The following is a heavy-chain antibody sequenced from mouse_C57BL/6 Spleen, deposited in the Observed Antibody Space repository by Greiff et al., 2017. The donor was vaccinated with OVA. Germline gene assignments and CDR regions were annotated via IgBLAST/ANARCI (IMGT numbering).Heavy chain of an antibody. J-gene: IGHJ1*03. Sequence: EVKVVESGGGLVQPGGSLKLSCAASGFTFSDYGMAWVRQAPRKGPEWVAFISNLAYSIYYADTVTGRFTISRENAKNTLYLEMSSLRSEDTAIYYCARQDSKWYFDVWGTGTTVTVSS. D-gene: IGHD2-5*01. V-gene: IGHV5-15*01. CDR2: ISNLAYSI. CDR1: GFTFSDYG. CDR3: ARQDSKWYFDV.